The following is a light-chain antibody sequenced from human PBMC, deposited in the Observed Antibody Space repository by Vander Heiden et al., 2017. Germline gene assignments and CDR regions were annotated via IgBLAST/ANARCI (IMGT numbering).Light chain of an antibody. CDR3: AGWDDSLSGWV. J-gene: IGLJ3*02. CDR1: SSNLGSNT. V-gene: IGLV1-44*01. CDR2: SND. Sequence: QSVMTQPPSASANPGQTVTISCSGSSSNLGSNTVKWYQQFPGTAPKLLVYSNDQRPSGVPDRFSGSKSGTSASLAIRGLQSEDEATYYCAGWDDSLSGWVFGGGTKLTVL.